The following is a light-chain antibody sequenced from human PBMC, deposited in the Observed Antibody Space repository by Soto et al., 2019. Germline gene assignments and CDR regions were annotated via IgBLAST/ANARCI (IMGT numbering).Light chain of an antibody. V-gene: IGKV1-8*01. CDR1: QGISSY. J-gene: IGKJ5*01. CDR3: QQYYSYLIT. CDR2: AAS. Sequence: AIRMTQSPSSLSASTGDRVTIPCRASQGISSYLAWYQQKPGKAPKLLIYAASTLQSGVPSRFSGSGSGTDFTLTISCLQSEDFATYYCQQYYSYLITFGQGTRLEIK.